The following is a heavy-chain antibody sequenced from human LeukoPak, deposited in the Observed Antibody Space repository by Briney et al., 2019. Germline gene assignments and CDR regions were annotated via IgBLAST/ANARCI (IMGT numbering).Heavy chain of an antibody. D-gene: IGHD1-26*01. CDR1: GYSFTNHW. V-gene: IGHV5-51*01. J-gene: IGHJ4*02. CDR2: IYPGDSDT. Sequence: GESLKISCKGSGYSFTNHWIGWVRQMPGKGLEWMGIIYPGDSDTRYSPSFQGQVTISADKSISTAYLQWSSLKVSDTAMYYCARLPQWGGTYHFDYWGQGTLLTVSS. CDR3: ARLPQWGGTYHFDY.